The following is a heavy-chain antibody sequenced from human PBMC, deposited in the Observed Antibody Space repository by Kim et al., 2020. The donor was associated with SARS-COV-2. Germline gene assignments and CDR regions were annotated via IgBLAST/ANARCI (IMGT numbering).Heavy chain of an antibody. CDR1: GFTFNMYS. Sequence: GGSLRLSCATSGFTFNMYSIIWVRQAPGKGLERVSAVSANGDTTYYAEAVKGRFTISRDNSKNTLYLQMNSLRVEDTAVYYCARGVISRARGVIIGYYVDYWGQGTLVTVSS. CDR3: ARGVISRARGVIIGYYVDY. V-gene: IGHV3-23*01. D-gene: IGHD3-10*01. J-gene: IGHJ4*02. CDR2: VSANGDTT.